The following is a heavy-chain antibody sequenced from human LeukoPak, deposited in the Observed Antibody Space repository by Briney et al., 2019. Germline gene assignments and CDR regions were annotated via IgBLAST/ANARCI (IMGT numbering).Heavy chain of an antibody. CDR1: GGSISSVGYD. CDR2: IYYSAST. D-gene: IGHD2-2*01. J-gene: IGHJ5*02. V-gene: IGHV4-31*03. CDR3: ARSEVVVVPAAIWFDP. Sequence: PSETLSLTCTVSGGSISSVGYDWSWIRQHPGKGLEGIGYIYYSASTYYNPSRKTRVTISVHTSKNPFSLKLRSATPPDTAAYHCARSEVVVVPAAIWFDPWGQGTLVTGYS.